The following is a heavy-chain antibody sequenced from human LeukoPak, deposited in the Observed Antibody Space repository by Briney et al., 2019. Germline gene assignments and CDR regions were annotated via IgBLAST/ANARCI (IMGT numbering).Heavy chain of an antibody. CDR2: IRSNGGST. D-gene: IGHD2-2*02. CDR3: ARGLRDCTSTTCFTYWYFDL. J-gene: IGHJ2*01. V-gene: IGHV3-64*01. CDR1: EFTFSSYT. Sequence: GGSLRLSCAASEFTFSSYTVLWVRQAPGKGLEYVSAIRSNGGSTHYANSVKGRFTISRDNSKNTLYLQMGSLRAEDMAVYYCARGLRDCTSTTCFTYWYFDLWGRGTLVTVSS.